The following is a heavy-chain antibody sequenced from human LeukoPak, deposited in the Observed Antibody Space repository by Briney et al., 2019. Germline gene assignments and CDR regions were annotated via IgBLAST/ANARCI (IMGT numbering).Heavy chain of an antibody. J-gene: IGHJ6*03. V-gene: IGHV3-43D*03. CDR3: AKDAVPTVVTSYYYMDV. CDR2: IDWDDGST. Sequence: GGSLRLSCAASGFTFEDYAMHWVRQAPGKGLEWVSLIDWDDGSTYYADSVKGRFTISRDNSKNSLYLQMNGLRAEDTALYYCAKDAVPTVVTSYYYMDVWGKGTTVTVSS. D-gene: IGHD4-23*01. CDR1: GFTFEDYA.